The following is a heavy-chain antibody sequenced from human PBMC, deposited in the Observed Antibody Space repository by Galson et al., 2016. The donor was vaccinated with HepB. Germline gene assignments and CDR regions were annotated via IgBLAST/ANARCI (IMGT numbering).Heavy chain of an antibody. CDR3: ARADSGSYYSSVDY. J-gene: IGHJ4*02. CDR2: INAGNGNT. D-gene: IGHD1-26*01. Sequence: SVKVSCKASGYTFTSYALHWVRQAPGQRLEWMGRINAGNGNTKYSQKFQGRVTITRDTSASTAYMELSSLRSEDTAVYYCARADSGSYYSSVDYWGQGTLVTVSS. CDR1: GYTFTSYA. V-gene: IGHV1-3*01.